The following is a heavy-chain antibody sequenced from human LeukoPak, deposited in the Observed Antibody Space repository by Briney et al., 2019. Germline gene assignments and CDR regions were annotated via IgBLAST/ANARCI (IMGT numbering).Heavy chain of an antibody. D-gene: IGHD4-17*01. V-gene: IGHV3-7*03. J-gene: IGHJ4*02. Sequence: PGGPLRLSCAASGFTFSNYWMTWLRQAPGKGLEWVALINQDGRDKKYVDSVKGRFSVSRDNAENSVFLQMDSLRAEDTAVYFCAKGWATVPNDYWGQGTLVTVSS. CDR2: INQDGRDK. CDR3: AKGWATVPNDY. CDR1: GFTFSNYW.